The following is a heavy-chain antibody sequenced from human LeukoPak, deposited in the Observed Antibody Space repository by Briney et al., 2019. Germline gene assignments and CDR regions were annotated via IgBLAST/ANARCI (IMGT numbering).Heavy chain of an antibody. CDR2: TYYRSRWYN. CDR1: GDSVSSNSAA. D-gene: IGHD7-27*01. Sequence: SQTLSLTCAISGDSVSSNSAAWNWIRQSPSRGLEWLGRTYYRSRWYNDYAPSVKGRITVNPDTSKNQFSLQLNSVSPEDTAVYYCVRDWGMGLDVFDIWGQGKMVTVSS. CDR3: VRDWGMGLDVFDI. J-gene: IGHJ3*02. V-gene: IGHV6-1*01.